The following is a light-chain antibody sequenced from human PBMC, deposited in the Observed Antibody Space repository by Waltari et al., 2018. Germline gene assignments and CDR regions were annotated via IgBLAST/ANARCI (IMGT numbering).Light chain of an antibody. CDR1: QSLSSNS. Sequence: EVVLTQSPGTLSLSPGERATLSCRASQSLSSNSLAWYQHKLGQAPRLLIYGASSRATDIPDRFSGSGSGTDFTLTISRLEPEDFAVYYCLQYGASPRTFGQGTKLDIK. J-gene: IGKJ2*02. V-gene: IGKV3-20*01. CDR3: LQYGASPRT. CDR2: GAS.